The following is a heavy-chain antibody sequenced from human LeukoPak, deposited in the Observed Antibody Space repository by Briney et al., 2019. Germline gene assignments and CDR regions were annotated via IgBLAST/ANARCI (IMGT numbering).Heavy chain of an antibody. J-gene: IGHJ4*02. CDR2: ISYDGSNK. V-gene: IGHV3-30-3*01. CDR1: GFTFSSYA. Sequence: PGGSLRLSCAASGFTFSSYAMHWVRQAPGKGLEWVAVISYDGSNKYYADSVKGRFTISRDNSKNTLYLQMNSLRAEDTAVYYCASGYSDYDILTGYYPSDYWGQGTLVTVSS. D-gene: IGHD3-9*01. CDR3: ASGYSDYDILTGYYPSDY.